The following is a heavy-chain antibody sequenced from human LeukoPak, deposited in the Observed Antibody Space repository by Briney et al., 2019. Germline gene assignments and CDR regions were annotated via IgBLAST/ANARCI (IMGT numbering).Heavy chain of an antibody. CDR3: ARDSPGNGDYRVDAFDI. D-gene: IGHD4-17*01. V-gene: IGHV4-59*01. CDR1: GGSISSYY. J-gene: IGHJ3*02. Sequence: PSETLSLTCTVSGGSISSYYWSWIRQPPGKGLEWIGYIYYSGSTNYNPSLKSRVTISVDTSKNQFSLKLSSVTAADTAVYYCARDSPGNGDYRVDAFDIWGQGTMVTVSS. CDR2: IYYSGST.